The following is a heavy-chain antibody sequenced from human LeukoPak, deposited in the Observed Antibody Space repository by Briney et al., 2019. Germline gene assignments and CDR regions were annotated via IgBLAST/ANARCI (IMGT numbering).Heavy chain of an antibody. D-gene: IGHD1-1*01. Sequence: GGSLRLSCAASGFTFSSYGMHWVRQAPGKGLEWVALIWYDGSNKYYTDSVKGRLTISRDNSKNTLYLQMNSLRAEDTAIYYCAREGPRGNSQLDYWGQGTLVTVSS. CDR2: IWYDGSNK. CDR1: GFTFSSYG. V-gene: IGHV3-33*01. CDR3: AREGPRGNSQLDY. J-gene: IGHJ4*02.